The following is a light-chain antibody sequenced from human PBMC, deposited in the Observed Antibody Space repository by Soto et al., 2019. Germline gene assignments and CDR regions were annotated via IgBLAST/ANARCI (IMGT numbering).Light chain of an antibody. J-gene: IGLJ3*02. CDR3: SSYTARSTWV. CDR2: EVR. V-gene: IGLV2-14*01. Sequence: QSALTQPASVSGSPGQSITISCTGTSSDVGGFNYASWYQQYPGKAPKLMIYEVRNRPSGVSNRFSGSKSGNTASLTISGVQAEDEADYYCSSYTARSTWVFGGGTKLTVL. CDR1: SSDVGGFNY.